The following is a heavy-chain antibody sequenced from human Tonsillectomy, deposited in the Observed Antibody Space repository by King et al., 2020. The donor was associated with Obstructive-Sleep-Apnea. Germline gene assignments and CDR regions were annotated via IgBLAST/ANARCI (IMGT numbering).Heavy chain of an antibody. D-gene: IGHD3-22*01. J-gene: IGHJ3*02. CDR2: IYYSGST. CDR3: ARHRPYYYDSSAYSDAFDI. CDR1: RGAISRYY. V-gene: IGHV4-59*08. Sequence: VQLQESGPGLVKPSETLSLTCTVSRGAISRYYWSWIRQPPGKGLEWIGYIYYSGSTNYNPSLKSRVTISVDMSKNQFSLKLSSVTAADTAVYYCARHRPYYYDSSAYSDAFDIWGQGTRVTVSS.